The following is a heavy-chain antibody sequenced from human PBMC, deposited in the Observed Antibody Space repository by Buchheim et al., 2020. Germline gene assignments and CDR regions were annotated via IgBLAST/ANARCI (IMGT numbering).Heavy chain of an antibody. J-gene: IGHJ4*02. D-gene: IGHD6-13*01. CDR3: AREFGTSSRIHGYSSSWYDDY. V-gene: IGHV3-74*01. CDR1: GFTFSSYW. Sequence: EVQLVESGGGLVRPGGSLRLSCAASGFTFSSYWMHWVRQAPGKGLVWVSRINSDGSSTSYADSVKGRFTISRDNAKNTLYLQMNSLRAEDTAVYYCAREFGTSSRIHGYSSSWYDDYWGQGTL. CDR2: INSDGSST.